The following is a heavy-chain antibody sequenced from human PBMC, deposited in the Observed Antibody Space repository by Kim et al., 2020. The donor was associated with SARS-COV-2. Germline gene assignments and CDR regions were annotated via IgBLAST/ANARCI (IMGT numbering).Heavy chain of an antibody. J-gene: IGHJ1*01. Sequence: GGSLRLSCAASGFTFSDHYMDWVRQAPGKGLEWVGRIRNKVNSYTRENAASVKGRFTISRDDLKKSLYLQMNSVKTEDTAEYYCARADGSGSYYREWGQG. D-gene: IGHD3-10*01. V-gene: IGHV3-72*01. CDR1: GFTFSDHY. CDR2: IRNKVNSYTR. CDR3: ARADGSGSYYRE.